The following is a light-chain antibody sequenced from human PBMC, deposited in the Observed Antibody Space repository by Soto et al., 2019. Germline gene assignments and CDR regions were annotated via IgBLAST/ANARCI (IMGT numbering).Light chain of an antibody. Sequence: PGERATLSCRASPSVANFVAWYQQKPGQAPRLLIYGAFNRATGIPARFSGSGSGTDFTLTISSLEPEDSAVYYCQQRNVWPPVTFGQGTRLEMK. CDR2: GAF. V-gene: IGKV3-11*01. J-gene: IGKJ5*01. CDR1: PSVANF. CDR3: QQRNVWPPVT.